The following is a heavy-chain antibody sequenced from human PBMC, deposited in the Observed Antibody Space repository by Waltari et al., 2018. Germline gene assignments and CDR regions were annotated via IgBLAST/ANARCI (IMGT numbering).Heavy chain of an antibody. CDR2: IYYSGST. J-gene: IGHJ4*02. V-gene: IGHV4-39*07. Sequence: QLQLQESGPALVRPSEILSLSCTVSGGSVSSPAYYWSWVRQSPGKGLEWIETIYYSGSTSYNPSLKSRVTISIDTSKNQLSLELTSVTAADTAIYYCASHLWYRDLSRVAFDFWGQGTLVAVSS. CDR1: GGSVSSPAYY. D-gene: IGHD3-10*01. CDR3: ASHLWYRDLSRVAFDF.